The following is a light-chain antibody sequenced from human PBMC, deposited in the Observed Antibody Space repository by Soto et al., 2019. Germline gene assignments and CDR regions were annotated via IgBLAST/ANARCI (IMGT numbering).Light chain of an antibody. CDR2: AAS. Sequence: DIQMTQSPSSLSASVGDRGTITCRASQGIINYLAWYKQNPVKVPKLLIYAASTLQSGVPSLFSGSGSGTDCTLTISSLQPEDVATYYCQKYNSAPPYTFGQGNKLEIK. V-gene: IGKV1-27*01. CDR1: QGIINY. J-gene: IGKJ2*01. CDR3: QKYNSAPPYT.